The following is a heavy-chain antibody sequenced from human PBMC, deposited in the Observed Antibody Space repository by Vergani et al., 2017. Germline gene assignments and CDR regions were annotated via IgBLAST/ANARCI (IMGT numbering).Heavy chain of an antibody. CDR1: GFTFSACP. D-gene: IGHD2/OR15-2a*01. J-gene: IGHJ5*02. CDR3: ARGRSIHRRNWFDP. CDR2: INHSGST. V-gene: IGHV4-34*01. Sequence: VQLLQSGGGVIQPGGSVRLSCAASGFTFSACPMTWVRQAPGKGLEWIGEINHSGSTNYNPSLKSRVTISVDTSKNQFSLKLSSVTAADTAVYYCARGRSIHRRNWFDPWGQGTLVTVSS.